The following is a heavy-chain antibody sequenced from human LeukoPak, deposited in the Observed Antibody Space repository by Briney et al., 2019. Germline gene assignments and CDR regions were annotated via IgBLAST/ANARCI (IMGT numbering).Heavy chain of an antibody. D-gene: IGHD3-16*01. CDR3: AKDIGGSGAY. CDR1: GFTFRSYA. V-gene: IGHV3-23*01. J-gene: IGHJ4*02. CDR2: VGGNGGDT. Sequence: GGSLRLSCAASGFTFRSYAMSWVRQAPGKGLEWVSAVGGNGGDTYYADSVKGRFTISRDNSKNTVYLQMNSLRAEDTAIYYCAKDIGGSGAYWGQGTLVTVSS.